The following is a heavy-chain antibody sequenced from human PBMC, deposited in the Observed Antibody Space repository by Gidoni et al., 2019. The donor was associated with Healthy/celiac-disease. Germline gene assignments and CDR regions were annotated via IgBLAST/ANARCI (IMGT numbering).Heavy chain of an antibody. CDR3: ARERPTDSSVPIRGGYYYGMDV. Sequence: QVQLQESGPGLVKPSQTLSLTCTVSGGSISSGDYYWRWIRQPPGKGLEWIGYIYYSGSTYYHPSLKSRVTISVATSKNQFSLKLSSVTAADTAVYYCARERPTDSSVPIRGGYYYGMDVWGQGTTVTVSS. V-gene: IGHV4-30-4*01. CDR1: GGSISSGDYY. CDR2: IYYSGST. D-gene: IGHD3-22*01. J-gene: IGHJ6*02.